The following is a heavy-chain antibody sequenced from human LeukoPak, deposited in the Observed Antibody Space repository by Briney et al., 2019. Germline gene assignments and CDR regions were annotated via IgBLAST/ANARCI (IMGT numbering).Heavy chain of an antibody. CDR1: GFTFDDYA. Sequence: PGGSLRLSCAASGFTFDDYAMHWVRQAPGKGLEWVSGISWNSGSIGYADSVKGRFTISRDNAKNSLYLQMNSLRAEDTALYYCANDFGPVGSVDDASDIWGQGTMVTVSP. D-gene: IGHD3-10*01. CDR2: ISWNSGSI. J-gene: IGHJ3*02. CDR3: ANDFGPVGSVDDASDI. V-gene: IGHV3-9*01.